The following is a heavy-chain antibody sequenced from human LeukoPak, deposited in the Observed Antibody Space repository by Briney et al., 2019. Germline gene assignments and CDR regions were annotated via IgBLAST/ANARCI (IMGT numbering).Heavy chain of an antibody. Sequence: ASMKVSCKASGYTFTGYYMHWVRQAPGQGLEWMGRINPNSGGTNYAQKFQGRVTMTRDTSISTAYMELSRLRSDDTAVYDCARYSGSYLIDYWGQGTLVTVSS. CDR2: INPNSGGT. D-gene: IGHD1-26*01. J-gene: IGHJ4*02. V-gene: IGHV1-2*06. CDR1: GYTFTGYY. CDR3: ARYSGSYLIDY.